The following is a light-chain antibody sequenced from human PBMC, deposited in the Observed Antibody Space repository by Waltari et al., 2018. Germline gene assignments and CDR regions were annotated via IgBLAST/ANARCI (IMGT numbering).Light chain of an antibody. CDR2: SAS. J-gene: IGKJ1*01. CDR3: QQYNDWPRT. V-gene: IGKV3-15*01. CDR1: QSISSN. Sequence: EIVMTQSPATLSFSPGEKATLSCRASQSISSNLAWYQQKPGQAPRLLIYSASTRATGIPARFSGSGSGTEFTLTISSLQSEDFAIYYCQQYNDWPRTFGQGTKVEIK.